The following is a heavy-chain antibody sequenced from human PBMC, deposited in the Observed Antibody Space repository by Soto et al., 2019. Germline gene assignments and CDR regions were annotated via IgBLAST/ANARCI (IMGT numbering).Heavy chain of an antibody. CDR2: IKQDGSEK. Sequence: HPVGSLRLSCAASGFTFSTYWMSWVRQAPGKGLEWVANIKQDGSEKYYVDSVKGRFTISRDNAKNSLYLQMNSLRAEDTAAYYCARDETYYYGSGPVGGQGTLVTVSS. CDR1: GFTFSTYW. D-gene: IGHD3-10*01. J-gene: IGHJ4*02. V-gene: IGHV3-7*01. CDR3: ARDETYYYGSGPV.